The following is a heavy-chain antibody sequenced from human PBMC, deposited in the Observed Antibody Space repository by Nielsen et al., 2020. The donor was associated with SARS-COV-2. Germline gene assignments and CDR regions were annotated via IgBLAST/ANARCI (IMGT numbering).Heavy chain of an antibody. J-gene: IGHJ5*02. CDR1: DNTILSYS. CDR3: AREGYSSGWYNNWFDP. Sequence: ASVKVSCKASDNTILSYSIIWVRQAPGQGLEWMGRINPNSGGTNYAQKFQGRVTMTRDTSISTAYMELSRLRSDDTAVYYCAREGYSSGWYNNWFDPWGQGTLVTVSS. CDR2: INPNSGGT. D-gene: IGHD6-19*01. V-gene: IGHV1-2*06.